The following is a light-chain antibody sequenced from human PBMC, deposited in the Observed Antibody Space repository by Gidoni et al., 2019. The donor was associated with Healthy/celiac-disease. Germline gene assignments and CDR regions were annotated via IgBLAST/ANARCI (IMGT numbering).Light chain of an antibody. Sequence: QSALTQPASVSGSPGQSSTISCTGTSSDVGGYNLGSWYPHHPGKAPKLMIYEVSKRPSGVFNRVSGSKSGNPASLTISGLQAEDEADYYCCSYAGSSTFVVFGGGTKLTVL. J-gene: IGLJ2*01. CDR2: EVS. CDR3: CSYAGSSTFVV. CDR1: SSDVGGYNL. V-gene: IGLV2-23*02.